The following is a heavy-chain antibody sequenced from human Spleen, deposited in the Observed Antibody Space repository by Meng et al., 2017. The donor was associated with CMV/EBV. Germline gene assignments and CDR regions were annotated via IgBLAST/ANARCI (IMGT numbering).Heavy chain of an antibody. Sequence: GGSLRLSCAASGFTFSSYGMHWVRQAPGKGLQWVAYINSAGTTAYYGDSVKGRFTISRGNGKKSLYLQMSSLSAEDTAVYYCARAYARGRFDYWGQGALVTVSS. CDR2: INSAGTTA. CDR3: ARAYARGRFDY. V-gene: IGHV3-48*04. D-gene: IGHD3-16*01. CDR1: GFTFSSYG. J-gene: IGHJ4*02.